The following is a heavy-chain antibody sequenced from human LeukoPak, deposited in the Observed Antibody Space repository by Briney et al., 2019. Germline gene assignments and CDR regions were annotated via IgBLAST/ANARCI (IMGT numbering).Heavy chain of an antibody. J-gene: IGHJ6*03. CDR2: IKQDGSEK. CDR3: ARCYYDFWSGYYPNYYYYYMDV. CDR1: GFTFSSYW. Sequence: GGSLRLSCAASGFTFSSYWMSWVRQAPGKGLEWVANIKQDGSEKHYVDPVKGRFTISRDNAKNSLYLQMNSLRAEDTAVYYCARCYYDFWSGYYPNYYYYYMDVWGKGTTVTVSS. D-gene: IGHD3-3*01. V-gene: IGHV3-7*01.